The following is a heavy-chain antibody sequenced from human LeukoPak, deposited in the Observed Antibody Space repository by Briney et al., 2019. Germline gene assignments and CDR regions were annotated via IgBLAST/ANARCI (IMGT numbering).Heavy chain of an antibody. J-gene: IGHJ4*02. CDR1: GFTFSSYA. V-gene: IGHV3-23*01. CDR3: AKVAQRYCSSTSCYMYSDY. D-gene: IGHD2-2*02. CDR2: ISGSGGST. Sequence: GGSLRLSCAASGFTFSSYAMSWVRQAPGKGLEWVSAISGSGGSTYYADSVKGRFTISRDNSKNTLYLKMNSLRAEDTAVYYCAKVAQRYCSSTSCYMYSDYWGQGTLVTVSS.